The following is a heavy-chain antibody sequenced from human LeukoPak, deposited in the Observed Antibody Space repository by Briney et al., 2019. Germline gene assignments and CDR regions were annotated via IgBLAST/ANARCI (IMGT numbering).Heavy chain of an antibody. V-gene: IGHV3-21*01. CDR3: VREAAATLFDY. CDR2: ISSSSRYI. D-gene: IGHD1-26*01. Sequence: GGSLRLSCAASGFTFSSYSMNWVRQAPGKGLEWVSSISSSSRYIYYADSVKGRFTISRDNAKNSLYLQMNSLRAEDTAVYYCVREAAATLFDYWGQGTLVTVSS. J-gene: IGHJ4*02. CDR1: GFTFSSYS.